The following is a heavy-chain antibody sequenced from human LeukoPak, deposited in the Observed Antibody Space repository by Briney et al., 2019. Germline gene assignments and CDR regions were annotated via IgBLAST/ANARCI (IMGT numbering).Heavy chain of an antibody. CDR1: GFTFRSYS. D-gene: IGHD3-3*01. J-gene: IGHJ6*02. Sequence: PGGSLRLSCAASGFTFRSYSMNWVRQAPGKGLERVSSISSSSTYIYYADSVKGRFIISRDNAKNSLYLQMNSLRAEDTAVYYCARPHPRTVFGVFSYYYGMDVWGQGTTVTVSS. V-gene: IGHV3-21*01. CDR2: ISSSSTYI. CDR3: ARPHPRTVFGVFSYYYGMDV.